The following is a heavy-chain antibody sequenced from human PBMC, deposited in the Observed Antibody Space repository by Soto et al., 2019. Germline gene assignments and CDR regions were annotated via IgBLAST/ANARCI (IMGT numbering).Heavy chain of an antibody. V-gene: IGHV1-69*01. CDR3: AGIYCGADCYERPYYYYSAMDV. Sequence: QVQLVQSGAEVKKPGSSVKVSCKASGGTFSTYVISWVRQAPGQGLEWMGGIIPIFGTAKYPQNLQGRVTITADESTTTTYMELSSLRSEDTAVYYCAGIYCGADCYERPYYYYSAMDVWGQGTTITVSS. J-gene: IGHJ6*01. CDR2: IIPIFGTA. CDR1: GGTFSTYV. D-gene: IGHD2-21*02.